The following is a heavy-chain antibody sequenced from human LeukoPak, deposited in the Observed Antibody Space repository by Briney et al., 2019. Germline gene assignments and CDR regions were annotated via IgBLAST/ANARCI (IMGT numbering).Heavy chain of an antibody. D-gene: IGHD3-22*01. CDR1: GFTFSSYS. V-gene: IGHV3-48*04. CDR2: ISSSSSTI. CDR3: ARGLVYYDSSGQRLGYFDI. Sequence: PGGSLRLSCAASGFTFSSYSMNWVRQAPGKGLEWVSYISSSSSTIYYADSVKGRFTISRDNAKNSLYLQMNSLRAEDTAVYYCARGLVYYDSSGQRLGYFDIWGQGTMVTVSS. J-gene: IGHJ3*02.